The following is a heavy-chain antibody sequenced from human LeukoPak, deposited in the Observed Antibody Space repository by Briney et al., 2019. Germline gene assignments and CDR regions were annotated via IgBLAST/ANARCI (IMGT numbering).Heavy chain of an antibody. Sequence: SETLSLTCTVSGGSISSSSYYWGWIRQPPGKGLEWIGSIYYSGSTYYNPSLKSRVTISVDTSKTQFSLKLSSVTAADTAVYYCARPFGELLVGAFDIWGQGTMVTVSS. CDR2: IYYSGST. CDR1: GGSISSSSYY. D-gene: IGHD3-10*01. CDR3: ARPFGELLVGAFDI. V-gene: IGHV4-39*01. J-gene: IGHJ3*02.